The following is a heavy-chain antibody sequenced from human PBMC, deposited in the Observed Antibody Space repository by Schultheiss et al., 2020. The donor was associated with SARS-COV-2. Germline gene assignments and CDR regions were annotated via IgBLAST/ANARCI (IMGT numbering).Heavy chain of an antibody. D-gene: IGHD2-2*01. CDR1: GYTFTSYY. V-gene: IGHV1-18*04. Sequence: ASVKVSCKASGYTFTSYYMHWVRQAPGQGLEWMGWISAYNGNTNYAQKLQGRVTMTTDTSTSTAYMELRSLRSDDTAVYYCARVDGKEVPYYYYYGMDVWGQGTTVTVSS. CDR3: ARVDGKEVPYYYYYGMDV. CDR2: ISAYNGNT. J-gene: IGHJ6*02.